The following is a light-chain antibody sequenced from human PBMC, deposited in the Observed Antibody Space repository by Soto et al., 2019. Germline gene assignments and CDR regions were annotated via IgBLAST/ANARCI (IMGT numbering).Light chain of an antibody. CDR3: AAWDDSLSAVV. CDR2: NNN. CDR1: SSNIGRNY. V-gene: IGLV1-47*01. J-gene: IGLJ2*01. Sequence: QSVLTQPPSASGTPGQRVTISCSGSSSNIGRNYVSWYQQFPGRAPKLLIYNNNQRPSGVPDRFSGSKSGTSASLAISGLRSEDEADYYCAAWDDSLSAVVFGGGTKVTVL.